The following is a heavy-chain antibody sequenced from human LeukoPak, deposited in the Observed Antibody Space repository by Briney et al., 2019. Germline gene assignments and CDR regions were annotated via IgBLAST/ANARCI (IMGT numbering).Heavy chain of an antibody. J-gene: IGHJ5*02. Sequence: GASVKVSCKASGYAFTGYYIHWVRQAPGKGLEWMGRINPNSGATNYEQKFQGRVTMTRDTSIRIAYMELSRLRSDDTAVYYCARGTLLAVTVDNWFDPWGQGTLVTVSS. CDR3: ARGTLLAVTVDNWFDP. V-gene: IGHV1-2*06. CDR2: INPNSGAT. CDR1: GYAFTGYY. D-gene: IGHD6-19*01.